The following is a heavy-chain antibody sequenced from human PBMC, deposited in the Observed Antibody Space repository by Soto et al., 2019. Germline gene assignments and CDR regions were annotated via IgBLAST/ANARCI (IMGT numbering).Heavy chain of an antibody. CDR1: GGTFSSYT. J-gene: IGHJ5*02. CDR2: IIPILGIA. Sequence: SVKVSCKASGGTFSSYTISWVRQAPGQGLEWMGRIIPILGIANYAQKFQGRVTITADKSTSTAYMELSSLRSEDTAVYYCARDSGYSSSWFDPWGQGTLVTVSS. V-gene: IGHV1-69*04. CDR3: ARDSGYSSSWFDP. D-gene: IGHD6-19*01.